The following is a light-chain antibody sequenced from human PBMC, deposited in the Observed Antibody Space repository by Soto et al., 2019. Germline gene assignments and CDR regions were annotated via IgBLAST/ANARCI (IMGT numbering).Light chain of an antibody. Sequence: VIWMTQSPSLLSASTGDRVTISCRMSQGIRSYLSWYQQKQGKAPELLIYAASTLQIGVPSRFSGSGSGTDFTLTISCRQSEDFATYYCRQYYSVHVTFGQGTKREIK. CDR3: RQYYSVHVT. CDR2: AAS. V-gene: IGKV1D-8*01. J-gene: IGKJ2*01. CDR1: QGIRSY.